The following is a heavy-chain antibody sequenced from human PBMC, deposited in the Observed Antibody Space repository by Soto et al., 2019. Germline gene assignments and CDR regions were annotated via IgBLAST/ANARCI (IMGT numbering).Heavy chain of an antibody. Sequence: GESLKISCKGSGYSFTSYWIGWVRQMPGKGLEWMGIIYPGDSDTRYSPSFQGQVTISADKSISTAYLQWSSLKASGTAMYYCARVFSRYYYYMDVWGKGTTVTVS. CDR1: GYSFTSYW. D-gene: IGHD3-3*01. CDR3: ARVFSRYYYYMDV. V-gene: IGHV5-51*01. J-gene: IGHJ6*03. CDR2: IYPGDSDT.